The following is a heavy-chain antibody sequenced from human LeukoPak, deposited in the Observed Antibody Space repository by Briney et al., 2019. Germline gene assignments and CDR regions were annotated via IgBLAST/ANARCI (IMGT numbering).Heavy chain of an antibody. J-gene: IGHJ4*02. V-gene: IGHV3-23*01. Sequence: GGSLRLSCAASGFTFSSYGMSWVRQAPGKGLEWVSAISGSGGSTYYADSVKGRFTISRDNSKNTLCLQMNSLRAEDTAVYYCAKVRVASRPGITVAGVINSCDYWGQGTLVTVSS. CDR3: AKVRVASRPGITVAGVINSCDY. CDR2: ISGSGGST. D-gene: IGHD6-19*01. CDR1: GFTFSSYG.